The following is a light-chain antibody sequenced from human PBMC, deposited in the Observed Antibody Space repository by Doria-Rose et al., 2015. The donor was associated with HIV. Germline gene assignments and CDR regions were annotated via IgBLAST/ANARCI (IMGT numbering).Light chain of an antibody. CDR2: GGS. V-gene: IGKV3-20*01. CDR1: QSFSSTY. CDR3: HQYGTSWT. J-gene: IGKJ1*01. Sequence: TQSPGTLSLSPGERATLSCRASQSFSSTYLAWYQQKPGQAPSLLIYGGSTRATGMPDRFSASGSGTDFTLTINRLEPEDFALYYCHQYGTSWTFGQGTKVEI.